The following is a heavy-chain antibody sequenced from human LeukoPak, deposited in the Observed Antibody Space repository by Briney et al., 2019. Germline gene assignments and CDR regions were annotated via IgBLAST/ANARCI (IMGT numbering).Heavy chain of an antibody. J-gene: IGHJ3*02. CDR2: IYYSGST. V-gene: IGHV4-39*07. CDR1: GGSISSSSYY. CDR3: ARENDSSGYFSLAGAFDI. Sequence: SETLSLTCTVSGGSISSSSYYWGWIRQPPGKGLEWIGSIYYSGSTYYNPSLKSRVTISVDTSKNQFSLKLSAVTAADTAVYYCARENDSSGYFSLAGAFDIWGQGTMVTVSS. D-gene: IGHD3-22*01.